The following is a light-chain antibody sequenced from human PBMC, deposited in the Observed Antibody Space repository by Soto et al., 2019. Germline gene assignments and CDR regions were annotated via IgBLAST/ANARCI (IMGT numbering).Light chain of an antibody. J-gene: IGLJ2*01. CDR2: EVS. Sequence: QSALTQPPSASGSPGQSVTISCTGTSSDVGNYNYVSWYQQHPGKAPKLMIYEVSKRPSGVPDRFSGSKSGNTASLTASGLQAEDEADYYCSSYAGSNNLVFGGGTKVTVL. CDR3: SSYAGSNNLV. CDR1: SSDVGNYNY. V-gene: IGLV2-8*01.